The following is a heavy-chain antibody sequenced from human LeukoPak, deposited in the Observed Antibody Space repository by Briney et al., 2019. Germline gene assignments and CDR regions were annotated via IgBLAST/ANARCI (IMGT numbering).Heavy chain of an antibody. Sequence: SETLSLACTVSGGSISSSSYSWGWIRQPPGKGLEWIGSIYSSGSTYSNPSLKSRVTISVDTSKNQFSLKLSSVTAADTAVYYSAREYVFIRSFDYWGQGTLVTVSS. CDR2: IYSSGST. V-gene: IGHV4-39*07. CDR3: AREYVFIRSFDY. J-gene: IGHJ4*02. D-gene: IGHD2-21*01. CDR1: GGSISSSSYS.